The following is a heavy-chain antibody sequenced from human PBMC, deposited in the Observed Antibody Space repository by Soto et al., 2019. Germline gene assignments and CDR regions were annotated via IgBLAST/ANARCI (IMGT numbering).Heavy chain of an antibody. V-gene: IGHV3-21*01. CDR2: ISSSSSYI. D-gene: IGHD5-12*01. CDR3: AREVSKYSGYDFDY. J-gene: IGHJ4*02. CDR1: AFTFSSYS. Sequence: EVQLVESGGGLVKPGGSLRLSCADSAFTFSSYSMNWVRHAPGKGLEWVSSISSSSSYIYYADSVKGRFTISRDNAKNSLYLQMNSLRAEDTAVYCSAREVSKYSGYDFDYWGQGTLVTVSS.